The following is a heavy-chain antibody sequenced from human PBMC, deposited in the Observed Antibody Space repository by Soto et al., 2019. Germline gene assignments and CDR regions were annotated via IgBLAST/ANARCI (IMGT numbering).Heavy chain of an antibody. Sequence: PGGSLRLSCAASGFTFSDYYMSWIRQAPGKGLEWVSYISSSSSYTNYADSVKGRFTISRDNAKNSLYLQTNSLRAEDTAVYYCARWGYCSSTSCLRLYYFDYWGQGTLVTVSS. CDR1: GFTFSDYY. CDR3: ARWGYCSSTSCLRLYYFDY. J-gene: IGHJ4*02. V-gene: IGHV3-11*06. D-gene: IGHD2-2*01. CDR2: ISSSSSYT.